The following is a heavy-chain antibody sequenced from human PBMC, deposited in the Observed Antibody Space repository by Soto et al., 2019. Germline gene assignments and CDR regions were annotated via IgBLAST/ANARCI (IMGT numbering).Heavy chain of an antibody. Sequence: SETLSLTCRVSDLSFSGYYWSWIRQPPGKGLEWIGEINYSGSTKFNPSLKSRVTLSIDTSKDQFSLRLSSVTAADTAVYYCARDSGGLRLGESSLYGEKDSFDVWDQGTLVTVSS. J-gene: IGHJ3*01. CDR3: ARDSGGLRLGESSLYGEKDSFDV. CDR2: INYSGST. V-gene: IGHV4-34*01. CDR1: DLSFSGYY. D-gene: IGHD3-16*02.